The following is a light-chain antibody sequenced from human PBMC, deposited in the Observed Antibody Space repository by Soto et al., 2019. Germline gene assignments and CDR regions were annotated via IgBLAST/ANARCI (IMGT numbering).Light chain of an antibody. CDR3: QQYGSSPTIT. Sequence: DIVWTQSPATLSLSPGQTATLSCRASQSVRSTYLAWYQQRPCQAPRLLIYGASSRATGIPDRFSGSGSGTDFTLTISRLEPEDFAVYYGQQYGSSPTITFGQGTKVDIK. V-gene: IGKV3-20*01. CDR2: GAS. CDR1: QSVRSTY. J-gene: IGKJ1*01.